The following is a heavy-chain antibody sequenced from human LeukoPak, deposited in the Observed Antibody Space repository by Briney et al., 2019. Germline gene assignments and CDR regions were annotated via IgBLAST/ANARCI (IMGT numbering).Heavy chain of an antibody. J-gene: IGHJ4*02. CDR3: ATTLIVVVPAASDY. Sequence: GASVKVSCKASGYTFTGYYMHWVRQAPGQGLEWMGWINPNSGGTNYAQKFQGRVTMTRDTSISTAYMELSRLRSDDTAVYYCATTLIVVVPAASDYWGQGTLVTVSS. CDR2: INPNSGGT. CDR1: GYTFTGYY. D-gene: IGHD2-2*01. V-gene: IGHV1-2*02.